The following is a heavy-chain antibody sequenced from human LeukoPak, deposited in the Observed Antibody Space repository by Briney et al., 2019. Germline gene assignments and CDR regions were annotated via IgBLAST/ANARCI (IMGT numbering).Heavy chain of an antibody. CDR2: IWYDGSSK. CDR1: GFTFNSYG. CDR3: ARSVDFWSGYQDY. J-gene: IGHJ4*02. V-gene: IGHV3-33*01. Sequence: GGSLRLSCAASGFTFNSYGMHWVRQAPGKGLEWVAVIWYDGSSKYYAASVKGRFTISRDNSKNTLYLQMNSLGAEDTAVYYCARSVDFWSGYQDYWGQGTLVTVSS. D-gene: IGHD3-3*01.